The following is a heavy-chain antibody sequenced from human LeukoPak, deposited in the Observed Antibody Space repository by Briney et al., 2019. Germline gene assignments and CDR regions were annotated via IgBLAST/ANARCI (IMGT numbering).Heavy chain of an antibody. J-gene: IGHJ4*02. D-gene: IGHD3-10*01. CDR3: ARLNYYGSGQIDY. CDR2: IYHSGTT. Sequence: SETLSLTCAVSGYSISSGYYWGWIRQPPGKGLEWIGSIYHSGTTYYNPSLKSRVTISVDTSKNQFSLKLSSVTAADTAVYYCARLNYYGSGQIDYWGQGTLVTVSS. CDR1: GYSISSGYY. V-gene: IGHV4-38-2*01.